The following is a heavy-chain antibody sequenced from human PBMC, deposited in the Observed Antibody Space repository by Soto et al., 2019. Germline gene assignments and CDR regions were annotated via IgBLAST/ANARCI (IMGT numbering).Heavy chain of an antibody. D-gene: IGHD3-3*01. V-gene: IGHV4-39*01. CDR2: IYYSGST. Sequence: SETLSLTCTVSGGSISSSSYYWGWIRQPPGKGLEWIGSIYYSGSTYYNPSLKSRVTISVDTSKKQFSLKLSSVTAADTAVYYCASHQSVGLTLRFLEWLSADFDYWGQGTLVTVSS. CDR1: GGSISSSSYY. J-gene: IGHJ4*02. CDR3: ASHQSVGLTLRFLEWLSADFDY.